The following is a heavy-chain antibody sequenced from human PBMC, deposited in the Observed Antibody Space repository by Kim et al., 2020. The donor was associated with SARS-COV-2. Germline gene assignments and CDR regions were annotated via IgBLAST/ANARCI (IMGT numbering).Heavy chain of an antibody. CDR1: GFTFSSYA. Sequence: GGSLRLSCAASGFTFSSYAMSWVRQAPGKGLEWVSAISGSGGSTYYADSLKGRFTISRDNSKNTLYLQMNSLRAEDTAVYYCAKDLGVVVAATDYWGQGTLVTVSS. J-gene: IGHJ4*02. D-gene: IGHD2-15*01. CDR2: ISGSGGST. CDR3: AKDLGVVVAATDY. V-gene: IGHV3-23*01.